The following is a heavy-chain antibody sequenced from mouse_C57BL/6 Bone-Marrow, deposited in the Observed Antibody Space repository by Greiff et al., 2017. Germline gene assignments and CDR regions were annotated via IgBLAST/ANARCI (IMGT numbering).Heavy chain of an antibody. D-gene: IGHD1-1*01. CDR3: ARWNTTVVATRHFDY. CDR2: IYPGDGDT. CDR1: GYAFSSSW. V-gene: IGHV1-82*01. Sequence: QVQLQQSGPELVKPGASVKISCKASGYAFSSSWMNWVKQRPGKGLEWIGRIYPGDGDTNYNGKFKGKATLTADKSSSTAYMQLSSLTSEDSAVYFCARWNTTVVATRHFDYWGQGTTLTVSS. J-gene: IGHJ2*01.